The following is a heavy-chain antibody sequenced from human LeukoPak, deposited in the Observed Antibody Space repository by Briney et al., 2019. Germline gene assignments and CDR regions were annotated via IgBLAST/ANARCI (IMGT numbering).Heavy chain of an antibody. D-gene: IGHD3-16*01. J-gene: IGHJ4*02. Sequence: GGSLRLSCIASGFTLSRYIMNWVRQAPGKGLEWVASISNDSRYIYYSDSVKGRFTISRDNAKNSLHLQMNSLRAEDTALYYCAKAVDYVWGSYAYFDYWGQGTLVTVSS. V-gene: IGHV3-21*04. CDR1: GFTLSRYI. CDR2: ISNDSRYI. CDR3: AKAVDYVWGSYAYFDY.